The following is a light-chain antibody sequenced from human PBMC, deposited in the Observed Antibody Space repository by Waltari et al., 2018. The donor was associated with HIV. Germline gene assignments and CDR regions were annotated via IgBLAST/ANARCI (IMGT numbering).Light chain of an antibody. CDR2: RDN. CDR1: TANIGTNT. CDR3: ASWDASLDGWV. Sequence: QSLLTQPPSASGTPGQRVTISCSGGTANIGTNTVNWYKQLPGTAPTLLIFRDNRRHSGVSARCSGSKSGTSASLAISGLRSDDEAEFICASWDASLDGWVFGGGTQLTVL. J-gene: IGLJ3*02. V-gene: IGLV1-44*01.